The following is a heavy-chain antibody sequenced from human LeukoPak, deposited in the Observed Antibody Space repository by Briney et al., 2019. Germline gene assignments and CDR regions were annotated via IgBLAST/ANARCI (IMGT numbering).Heavy chain of an antibody. CDR1: GFTFDSYA. V-gene: IGHV3-23*01. J-gene: IGHJ4*02. D-gene: IGHD6-6*01. CDR3: AKRISYSSSSVYFDY. Sequence: GGSLRLSCAASGFTFDSYAMSWVRQAPGKGLEWVSAISPTGGDTYYADSVKGRFTISRANSKNILYLQLSSLRAEDTAIYYCAKRISYSSSSVYFDYWGQGTLVIVSS. CDR2: ISPTGGDT.